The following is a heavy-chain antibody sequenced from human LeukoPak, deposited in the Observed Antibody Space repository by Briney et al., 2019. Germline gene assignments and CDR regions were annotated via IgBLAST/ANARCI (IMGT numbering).Heavy chain of an antibody. J-gene: IGHJ3*02. V-gene: IGHV4-4*07. CDR1: GGSISSYY. CDR3: ASGSRGTSLDAFDI. Sequence: SETLSLTCTVSGGSISSYYWSWIRQPAGKGLEWIGRIYTSGSTNYNPSLKSRVTMSVDTSKNQFSLKLSSVTAADTAVYYCASGSRGTSLDAFDIWGQGTMVTVSS. CDR2: IYTSGST. D-gene: IGHD2-2*01.